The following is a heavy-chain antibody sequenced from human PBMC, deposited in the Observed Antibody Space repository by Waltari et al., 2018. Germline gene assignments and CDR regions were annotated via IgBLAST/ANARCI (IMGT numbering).Heavy chain of an antibody. CDR2: IWYDGSNK. V-gene: IGHV3-30*18. D-gene: IGHD5-18*01. CDR3: AKKKRGVQLWPELDAFDI. J-gene: IGHJ3*02. CDR1: GGSISSSNW. Sequence: QVQLQESGPGLVKPSQTLSLTCTVSGGSISSSNWWSWVRQPPGKGLEWVAVIWYDGSNKYYADSVKGRFTISRDNSKNTLYLQMNSLRAEDTAMYYCAKKKRGVQLWPELDAFDIWGQGTMVTVSS.